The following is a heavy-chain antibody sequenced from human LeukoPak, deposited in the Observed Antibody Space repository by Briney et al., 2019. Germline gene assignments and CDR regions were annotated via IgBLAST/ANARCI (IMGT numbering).Heavy chain of an antibody. CDR1: GGSISSYY. V-gene: IGHV4-59*01. CDR2: IYYSGGT. D-gene: IGHD4-17*01. Sequence: SETLSLTCTVSGGSISSYYWSWIRQPPGKGLEWIGYIYYSGGTNYNPSLKSRVTISVDTSKNQFSLKLSSVTAADTAVYYCARDLATTVTNHWFDPWGQGTLVSVSS. CDR3: ARDLATTVTNHWFDP. J-gene: IGHJ5*02.